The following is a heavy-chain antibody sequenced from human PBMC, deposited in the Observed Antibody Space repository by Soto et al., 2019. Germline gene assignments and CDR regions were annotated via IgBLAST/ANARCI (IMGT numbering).Heavy chain of an antibody. CDR1: GFTFSSYA. Sequence: PGGSLRLSCAASGFTFSSYAMSWVRQAPGKGLEWVSAISGSGGSTYYADSVKGRFTLSRDNSKNTLYLQMNSLRAEDTAVYYCAKTRRRGIAAAGTTFDYWGQGTLVTVSS. D-gene: IGHD6-13*01. J-gene: IGHJ4*02. CDR2: ISGSGGST. CDR3: AKTRRRGIAAAGTTFDY. V-gene: IGHV3-23*01.